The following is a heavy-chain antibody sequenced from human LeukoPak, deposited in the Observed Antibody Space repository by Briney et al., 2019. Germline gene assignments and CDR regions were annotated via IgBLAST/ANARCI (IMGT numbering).Heavy chain of an antibody. D-gene: IGHD3-9*01. CDR1: GYTFTGYY. V-gene: IGHV1-2*02. Sequence: ASVTVSCKASGYTFTGYYMHWVRQAPGQGLEWMGWINPNSGGTNYAQKFQGRVTMTRDTSISTAYMELSRLRSDDTAVYYCARSPLRYFDWLFLGAFDIWGQGTMVTVSS. J-gene: IGHJ3*02. CDR3: ARSPLRYFDWLFLGAFDI. CDR2: INPNSGGT.